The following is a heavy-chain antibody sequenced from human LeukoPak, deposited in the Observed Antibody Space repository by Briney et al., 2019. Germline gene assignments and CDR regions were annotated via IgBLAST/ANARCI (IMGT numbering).Heavy chain of an antibody. Sequence: SETLSITCTVSGGSISSYYWSWIRQPPGKGLEWIGYIYYSGSTNYNPSLKSRVTISVDTSKNQFSLNLSSVTAADTAVYYCARNATVIRALRFLERGGWFDPWGQGTLVTVSS. CDR1: GGSISSYY. D-gene: IGHD3-3*01. J-gene: IGHJ5*02. CDR2: IYYSGST. V-gene: IGHV4-59*08. CDR3: ARNATVIRALRFLERGGWFDP.